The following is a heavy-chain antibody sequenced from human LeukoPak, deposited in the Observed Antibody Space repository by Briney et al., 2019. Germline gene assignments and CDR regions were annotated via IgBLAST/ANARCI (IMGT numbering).Heavy chain of an antibody. CDR1: GFTFSSYS. J-gene: IGHJ6*03. CDR3: ARDPYSGNYGNYYYYYMDV. Sequence: AGGSLRLSCAASGFTFSSYSMNWVRQAPGKGLEWVSSITSTSSYIYYADSVKGRFTISRDNAKNSLYLQMNSLRAEDTALYFCARDPYSGNYGNYYYYYMDVWGKGTTVTISS. CDR2: ITSTSSYI. D-gene: IGHD1-26*01. V-gene: IGHV3-21*01.